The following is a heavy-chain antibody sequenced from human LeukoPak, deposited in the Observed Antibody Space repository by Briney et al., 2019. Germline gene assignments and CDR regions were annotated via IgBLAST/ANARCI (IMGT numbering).Heavy chain of an antibody. Sequence: QSGGSLRLSCAASGFTFSSYSMNWVRQAPGKGLEWVANIKEDGSEKYYVDSVKGRFTISRDNAKNSLYLQMNSLRAEDTAVYFCATSQFCDYWGQGTLVTVSS. CDR3: ATSQFCDY. D-gene: IGHD6-19*01. J-gene: IGHJ4*02. V-gene: IGHV3-7*01. CDR2: IKEDGSEK. CDR1: GFTFSSYS.